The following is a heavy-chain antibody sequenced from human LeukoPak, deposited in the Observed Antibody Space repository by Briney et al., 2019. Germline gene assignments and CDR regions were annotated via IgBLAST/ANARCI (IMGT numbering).Heavy chain of an antibody. CDR2: MHTSGST. Sequence: SETLSLTCTVSGGSISSYYWSWIRQPAGKGLEWIGRMHTSGSTNYNPSLKSRVTMSADTSKNQFSLKLSSVTAADTAVYYCAREALSLRYFDWLLDYFDYWGQGTLVTVSS. J-gene: IGHJ4*02. CDR3: AREALSLRYFDWLLDYFDY. V-gene: IGHV4-4*07. D-gene: IGHD3-9*01. CDR1: GGSISSYY.